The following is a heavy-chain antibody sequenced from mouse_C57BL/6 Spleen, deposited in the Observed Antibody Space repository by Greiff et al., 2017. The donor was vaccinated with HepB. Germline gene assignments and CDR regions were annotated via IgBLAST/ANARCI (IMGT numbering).Heavy chain of an antibody. D-gene: IGHD2-3*01. CDR1: GYAFSSSW. CDR3: ARGAGYYAYFDV. CDR2: IYPGDGDT. J-gene: IGHJ1*03. V-gene: IGHV1-82*01. Sequence: QVQLQQSGPELVKPGASVKISCKASGYAFSSSWMNWVKQRPGKGLEWIGRIYPGDGDTNYNGKFKGKATLTADKSSSTAYMQLSSLTSEDSAVYFCARGAGYYAYFDVWGTGTTVTVSS.